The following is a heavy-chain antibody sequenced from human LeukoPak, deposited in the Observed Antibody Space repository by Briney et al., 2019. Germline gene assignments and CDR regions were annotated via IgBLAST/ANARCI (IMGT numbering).Heavy chain of an antibody. Sequence: ASVKVSCKASGYTFTDYYMNWVRQAPGQGLEWMGWINPNTGGTNYAQKFQGRVTMTRDTSISTAFMDLSGLRSDDTAVYYCARGIWFGGTRYSGMDVWGQGTTVTVSS. CDR2: INPNTGGT. CDR1: GYTFTDYY. V-gene: IGHV1-2*02. D-gene: IGHD3-10*01. CDR3: ARGIWFGGTRYSGMDV. J-gene: IGHJ6*02.